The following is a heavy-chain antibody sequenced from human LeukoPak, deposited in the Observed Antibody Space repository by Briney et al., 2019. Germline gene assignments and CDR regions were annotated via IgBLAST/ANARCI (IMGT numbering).Heavy chain of an antibody. D-gene: IGHD2-2*01. J-gene: IGHJ4*02. Sequence: QPEGSLRLSCVASGFTFNNYAMSWVRQAPGKGLEWVSGISIRGDGTYYADSVKGRFTISRDKSYNTLYLQMNSLRAEDTAVYYCVRAAPRDCSSTSCSLFDNWGQGTLVTVSS. CDR3: VRAAPRDCSSTSCSLFDN. CDR2: ISIRGDGT. V-gene: IGHV3-23*01. CDR1: GFTFNNYA.